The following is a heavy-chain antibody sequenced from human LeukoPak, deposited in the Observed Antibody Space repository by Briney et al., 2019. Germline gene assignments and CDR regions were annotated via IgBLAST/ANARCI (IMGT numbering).Heavy chain of an antibody. D-gene: IGHD1-26*01. CDR2: IRSKAYGGTT. CDR3: TRSDPIVGATGRNAFDI. Sequence: PGRSLRLSCTASGFTFGDYAMSWVRQAPGKGLEWVGFIRSKAYGGTTEYAASVKGRFTISRDDSKSIAYLQMNSLKTEDTAVYYCTRSDPIVGATGRNAFDIWGQGTMVTVSS. V-gene: IGHV3-49*04. CDR1: GFTFGDYA. J-gene: IGHJ3*02.